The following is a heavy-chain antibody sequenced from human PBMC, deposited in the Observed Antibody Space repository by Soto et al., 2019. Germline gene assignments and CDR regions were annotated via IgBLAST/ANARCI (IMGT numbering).Heavy chain of an antibody. Sequence: EVQLVESGGGLVKPGGSLRLSCAASGFTFSSYSMNWVRQAPGKGLEWVSSISSSSSYIYYADSVKGRFTISRDNAKNSLYLQMNSLRAEDTAVYYCARGAHEYEQLGVDYWGQGTLVTVSS. CDR3: ARGAHEYEQLGVDY. V-gene: IGHV3-21*01. J-gene: IGHJ4*02. CDR2: ISSSSSYI. D-gene: IGHD6-6*01. CDR1: GFTFSSYS.